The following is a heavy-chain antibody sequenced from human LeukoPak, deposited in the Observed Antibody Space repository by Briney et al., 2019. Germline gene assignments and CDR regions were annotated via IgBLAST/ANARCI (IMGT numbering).Heavy chain of an antibody. CDR3: AGVYYYYYYMDV. CDR1: GGSISSGSYY. CDR2: IYTSGST. Sequence: SETLSLTCTVSGGSISSGSYYWSWIRQPAGKGLEWIGRIYTSGSTNYNPSLKSRVTISVDTSKNQFSLKLSSVTAADTVVYYCAGVYYYYYYMDVWGKGTTVTVSS. J-gene: IGHJ6*03. D-gene: IGHD2-8*01. V-gene: IGHV4-61*02.